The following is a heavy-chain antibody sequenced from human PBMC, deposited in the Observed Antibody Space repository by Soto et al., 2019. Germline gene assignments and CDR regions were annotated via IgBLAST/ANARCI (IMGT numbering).Heavy chain of an antibody. CDR3: ARTRSWGLRLFDF. J-gene: IGHJ4*02. V-gene: IGHV4-59*01. CDR1: GGSISNYY. CDR2: IYSAGTV. Sequence: SETLSLTCTVSGGSISNYYWSWIRQPPGKGLEWIGYIYSAGTVSYNPSLESRVTISVDTSRNQFSLKLSSVTAADTAVYYCARTRSWGLRLFDFWGQGTLVTVSS. D-gene: IGHD4-17*01.